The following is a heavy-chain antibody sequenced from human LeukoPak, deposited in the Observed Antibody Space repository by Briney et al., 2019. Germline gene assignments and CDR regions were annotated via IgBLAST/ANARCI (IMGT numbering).Heavy chain of an antibody. D-gene: IGHD3-10*01. CDR2: ISWDGGST. CDR1: GFTFDDYT. CDR3: AKDTFYGSGSYCFDY. J-gene: IGHJ4*02. Sequence: GGSLRLSCAASGFTFDDYTMHWVRQAPGKGLEWVSLISWDGGSTYYADSVKGRFTISRDNSKNSLYLQMNSLRTEDTALYYCAKDTFYGSGSYCFDYWGQGTLVTVSS. V-gene: IGHV3-43*01.